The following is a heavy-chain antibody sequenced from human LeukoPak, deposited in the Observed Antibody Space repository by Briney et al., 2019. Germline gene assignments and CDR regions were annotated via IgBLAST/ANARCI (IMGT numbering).Heavy chain of an antibody. CDR3: AKGVVIYYDSSGYYPDAFDI. CDR1: GFTFDDYA. Sequence: PGGSLRLSCAASGFTFDDYAMHWVRQAPGKGLEWVSGISWNSGSIGYADSVKGRFTISRDNAKNSLYLQMNSLRAEDMALYYCAKGVVIYYDSSGYYPDAFDIWGQGTMVTVSS. D-gene: IGHD3-22*01. CDR2: ISWNSGSI. J-gene: IGHJ3*02. V-gene: IGHV3-9*03.